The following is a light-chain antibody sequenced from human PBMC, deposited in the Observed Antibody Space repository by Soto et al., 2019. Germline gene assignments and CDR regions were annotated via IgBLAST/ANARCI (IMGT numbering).Light chain of an antibody. Sequence: EIVLTQSPGTLSLSPGERATLSCRASQSLNSDYLAWYQQRPGQAPRLLIYAASTRATGIPDRFSGSASGTDITLTISRLEPEDFALYYCQQYGPSPMYTFGQGNRLEIK. J-gene: IGKJ2*01. CDR1: QSLNSDY. V-gene: IGKV3-20*01. CDR3: QQYGPSPMYT. CDR2: AAS.